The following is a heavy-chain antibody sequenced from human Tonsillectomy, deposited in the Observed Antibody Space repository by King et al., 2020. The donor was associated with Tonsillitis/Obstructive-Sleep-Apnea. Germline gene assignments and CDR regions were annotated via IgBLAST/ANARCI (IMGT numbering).Heavy chain of an antibody. V-gene: IGHV4-59*01. Sequence: LQLQESGPGLVKPSETLSLTCTVSGGSISSYYWSWIRQPPGKGLEWIGSIYYSGSTNYNPSLESRVTMSVDTSKNHFSLKLSSVTAADTAVYHCARTYNRVSQVFDYLGQGTLVTVSS. CDR2: IYYSGST. CDR1: GGSISSYY. J-gene: IGHJ4*02. CDR3: ARTYNRVSQVFDY. D-gene: IGHD1-14*01.